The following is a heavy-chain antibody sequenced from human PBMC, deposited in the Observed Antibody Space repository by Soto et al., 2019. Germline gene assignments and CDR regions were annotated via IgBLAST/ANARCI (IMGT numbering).Heavy chain of an antibody. CDR3: ARHASRVQLVPCDI. J-gene: IGHJ3*02. V-gene: IGHV5-51*01. Sequence: GESRKISCKGSGYSFTSYWIGYERQMPGKGLEWMGIIYPGDSDTRYSPSFQGQVTISADKSISTAYLQWSSLKASDTAMYYCARHASRVQLVPCDIWGQGTMVTVSS. CDR2: IYPGDSDT. CDR1: GYSFTSYW. D-gene: IGHD1-1*01.